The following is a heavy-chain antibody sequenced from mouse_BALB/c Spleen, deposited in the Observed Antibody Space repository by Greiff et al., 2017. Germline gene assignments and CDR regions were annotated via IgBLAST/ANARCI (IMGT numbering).Heavy chain of an antibody. D-gene: IGHD2-3*01. Sequence: EVKLVESGGGLVQPGGSLRLSCATSGFTFSDFYMEWVRQPPGKGLEWIAASRNKANDYTTEYSASVKGRSIVSRDTSQSILYLQMNALRAEDTDIDFCARDENYDDDRDYWGQGTLVTVSA. CDR2: SRNKANDYTT. J-gene: IGHJ3*01. CDR3: ARDENYDDDRDY. V-gene: IGHV7-1*02. CDR1: GFTFSDFY.